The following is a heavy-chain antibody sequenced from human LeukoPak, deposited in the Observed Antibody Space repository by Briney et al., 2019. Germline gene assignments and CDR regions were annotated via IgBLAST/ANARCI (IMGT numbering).Heavy chain of an antibody. CDR3: AKDLRWLRLGHDAFDI. D-gene: IGHD5-12*01. Sequence: PGGSLRLSCAASGFTFSNYGMSWVRQAPGKGLEWVSAISGSGGSTYYADSVKGRFTISRDNSKNTLYLQMNSLRAEDTAVYYCAKDLRWLRLGHDAFDIWGQGTMVTVSS. V-gene: IGHV3-23*01. CDR2: ISGSGGST. J-gene: IGHJ3*02. CDR1: GFTFSNYG.